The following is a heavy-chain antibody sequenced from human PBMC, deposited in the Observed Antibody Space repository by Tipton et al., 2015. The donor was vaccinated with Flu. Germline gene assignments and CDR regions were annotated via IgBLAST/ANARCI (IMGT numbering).Heavy chain of an antibody. D-gene: IGHD3-16*01. CDR2: IYYTGYP. CDR3: AKVKFGWVES. CDR1: DGSISSSSYY. J-gene: IGHJ5*01. Sequence: TLSLTCGVSDGSISSSSYYWGWIRQPPGRGLEWVGSIYYTGYPYHNPSLKSRLAMSIDTSKNQFSLRLSSMTAADTAVYYCAKVKFGWVESWAQGSLLTVSS. V-gene: IGHV4-39*07.